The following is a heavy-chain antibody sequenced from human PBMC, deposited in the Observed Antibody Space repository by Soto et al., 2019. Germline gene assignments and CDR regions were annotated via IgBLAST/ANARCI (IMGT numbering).Heavy chain of an antibody. V-gene: IGHV3-15*07. CDR1: GFTFSNAW. Sequence: PGGSLRLSCAASGFTFSNAWMNWVRQAPGKGLEWVGRIKSKTDGGTTDYAAPVKGRFTISRDDSKNTLYLQMNSLKTEDTAVYYCTTPYYYDSSGYCWTYYYGMDVWGQGTTVTSP. CDR2: IKSKTDGGTT. CDR3: TTPYYYDSSGYCWTYYYGMDV. J-gene: IGHJ6*02. D-gene: IGHD3-22*01.